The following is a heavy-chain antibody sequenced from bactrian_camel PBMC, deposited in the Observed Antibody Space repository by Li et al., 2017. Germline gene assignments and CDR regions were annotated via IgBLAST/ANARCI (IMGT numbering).Heavy chain of an antibody. CDR1: VTSDTCG. D-gene: IGHD7*01. V-gene: IGHV3S55*01. J-gene: IGHJ6*01. Sequence: HVQLVESGRGSVQAGESLRLSCAGVTSDTCGVRWYRQAPGKQREGVAAIDRDGTTVYKDSVKGRFTISRDNAKNTLYLQMNSLKPEDTAMYYCAAGPGTRSTVAEGMCLWMFDQGSNGYWGQGTQVTVS. CDR3: AAGPGTRSTVAEGMCLWMFDQGSNGY. CDR2: IDRDGTT.